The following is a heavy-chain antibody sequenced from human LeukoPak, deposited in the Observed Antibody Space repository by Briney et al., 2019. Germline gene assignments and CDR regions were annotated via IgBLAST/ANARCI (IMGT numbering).Heavy chain of an antibody. CDR3: ARPTQSYYYMDV. V-gene: IGHV1-46*01. CDR1: GYTFTSYY. CDR2: INPSGGAT. J-gene: IGHJ6*03. Sequence: ASVKVSCKASGYTFTSYYMHWVRQAPGQGLEWMGRINPSGGATSYAQKFQGRVTMTRDTSTSTVYMELSSLRSEDTAVYYCARPTQSYYYMDVWGKGTTVTVSS.